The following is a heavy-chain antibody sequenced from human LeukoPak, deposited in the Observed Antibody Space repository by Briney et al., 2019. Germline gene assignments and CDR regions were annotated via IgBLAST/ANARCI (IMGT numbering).Heavy chain of an antibody. CDR3: ARHPYCSSTSCPDNWFDP. V-gene: IGHV4-30-2*01. CDR2: IYHSGST. D-gene: IGHD2-2*01. J-gene: IGHJ5*02. CDR1: GGSISSGGYS. Sequence: SETLSLTCAVSGGSISSGGYSWSWIRQPPGKGLEWIGYIYHSGSTYYNPSLKSRVTISVDRSKNQFSLKLSSVTAADTAVYYCARHPYCSSTSCPDNWFDPWGQGTLVTVSS.